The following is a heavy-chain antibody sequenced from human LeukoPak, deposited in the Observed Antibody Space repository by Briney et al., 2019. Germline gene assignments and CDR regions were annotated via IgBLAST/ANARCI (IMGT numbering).Heavy chain of an antibody. V-gene: IGHV4-30-4*08. CDR3: ARALSYGDYVLSYFDY. CDR1: GGSISSGDYY. J-gene: IGHJ4*02. CDR2: IYYSGST. Sequence: SETLSLTCTVSGGSISSGDYYWSWIRQPPGKGLEWIRYIYYSGSTYYNPSLKSRVTISVDTSKNQFSLKLSSVTAADTAVYYCARALSYGDYVLSYFDYWGQGTLVTVSS. D-gene: IGHD4-17*01.